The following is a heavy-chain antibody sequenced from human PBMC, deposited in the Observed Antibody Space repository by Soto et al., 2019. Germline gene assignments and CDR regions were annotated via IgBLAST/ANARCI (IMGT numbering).Heavy chain of an antibody. CDR1: GYTFTSYG. Sequence: GASVKVSCKASGYTFTSYGISWVRQAPGQGLEWMGWISAYNGNTNYAQKLQGRVTMTTDTSTSTAYMELRSLRSDDTAVYYCARGFGAFGIVATIAPFDYWGQGTLVTVSS. V-gene: IGHV1-18*01. D-gene: IGHD5-12*01. J-gene: IGHJ4*02. CDR2: ISAYNGNT. CDR3: ARGFGAFGIVATIAPFDY.